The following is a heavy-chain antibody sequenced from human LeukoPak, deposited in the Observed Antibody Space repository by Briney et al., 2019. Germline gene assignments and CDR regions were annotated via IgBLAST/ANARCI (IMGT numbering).Heavy chain of an antibody. CDR3: ARIWSGYYDAFDI. V-gene: IGHV1-18*01. J-gene: IGHJ3*02. Sequence: ASVTVSCKASGYTFTSYGISWVRQAPGQGREWMGWISAYNGNTNYAQKLQGRVTMTTDTSTSTAYMELRSLRSDDTAVYYCARIWSGYYDAFDIWGQGTMVTVSS. D-gene: IGHD3-3*01. CDR2: ISAYNGNT. CDR1: GYTFTSYG.